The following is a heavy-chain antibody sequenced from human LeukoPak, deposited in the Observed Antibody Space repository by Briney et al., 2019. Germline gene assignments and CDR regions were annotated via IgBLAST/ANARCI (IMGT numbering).Heavy chain of an antibody. CDR1: GFTFSDYY. J-gene: IGHJ4*02. CDR2: ISSSGSTI. V-gene: IGHV3-11*04. Sequence: GGSLRLSCAASGFTFSDYYMSWIRQAPGKGLEWVSYISSSGSTIYYADSVKGRFTISRDNAKNSLYLQMNSLRAEDTAVYYCARVSLPLYYDILTGYDYWGQGTLVTVSS. D-gene: IGHD3-9*01. CDR3: ARVSLPLYYDILTGYDY.